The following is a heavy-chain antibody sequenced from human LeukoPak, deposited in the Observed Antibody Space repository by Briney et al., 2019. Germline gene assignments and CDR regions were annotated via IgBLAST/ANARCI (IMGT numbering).Heavy chain of an antibody. CDR3: AREGYYGSGSPPSLYFDY. V-gene: IGHV3-30-3*01. CDR1: GFTFRNYV. CDR2: TSSDLNVK. Sequence: GGSLRLSCAASGFTFRNYVIHWVRQAPGKGLEWVAVTSSDLNVKLYADSVKGRFTISRDNSSSTLYLQMNSLRPEDTAIYYCAREGYYGSGSPPSLYFDYWGQGTLVTVSS. J-gene: IGHJ4*02. D-gene: IGHD3-10*01.